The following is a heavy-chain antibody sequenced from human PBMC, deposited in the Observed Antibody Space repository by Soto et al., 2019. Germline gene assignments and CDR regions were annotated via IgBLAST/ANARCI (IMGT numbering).Heavy chain of an antibody. CDR3: ARSAGGSYPQYDY. V-gene: IGHV3-30*04. D-gene: IGHD1-26*01. CDR1: GFTFSSYA. J-gene: IGHJ4*02. CDR2: ISYDGRDK. Sequence: QVQLVESGGGVVQPGRSLRLSCAASGFTFSSYAMNWVRQAPGTGLEWVAVISYDGRDKYYPASVKGRFTISRDNSKISLYLQMNSLRAEDTAVYYCARSAGGSYPQYDYWGQGTLVTVSS.